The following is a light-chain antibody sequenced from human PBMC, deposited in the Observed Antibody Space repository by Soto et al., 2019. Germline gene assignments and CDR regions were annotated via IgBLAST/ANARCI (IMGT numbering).Light chain of an antibody. CDR3: QQYDNLPPTWT. CDR1: QDIATY. V-gene: IGKV1-33*01. CDR2: DAS. Sequence: DIQMTQSPSSLSASVGNRVTITCQASQDIATYLNWYLQKPGKAPNLLIYDASNLETGVPSRFSGGGSGTHFTFTISNLQPEDIATYYCQQYDNLPPTWTFGQGTKVEIE. J-gene: IGKJ1*01.